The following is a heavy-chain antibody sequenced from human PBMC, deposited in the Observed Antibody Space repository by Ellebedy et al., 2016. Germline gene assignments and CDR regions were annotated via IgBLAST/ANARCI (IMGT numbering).Heavy chain of an antibody. V-gene: IGHV1-8*01. CDR3: ARNPSKTGDFDN. D-gene: IGHD7-27*01. Sequence: ASVKVSCXASGYTFTTYDINWMRQATGQGLEWMGWMNPSNGHTGYAQKFQGRITLTRDTSTSTAYMELSSLISKDTAVYYCARNPSKTGDFDNWGQGTLVTVSS. CDR1: GYTFTTYD. CDR2: MNPSNGHT. J-gene: IGHJ4*02.